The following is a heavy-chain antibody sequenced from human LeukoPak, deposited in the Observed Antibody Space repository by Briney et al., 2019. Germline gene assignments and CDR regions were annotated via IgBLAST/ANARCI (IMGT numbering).Heavy chain of an antibody. D-gene: IGHD2-15*01. Sequence: SVKVSCKASGGTFSNYAISWVRQAPGQGLEWMGGIIPIFATANYAQKFQGRVTIAADESTSTAYMELSSLRSEDTAVYYCARDRGGYCSGGSCYSLYYYYMDVWGKGTTVTVSS. CDR1: GGTFSNYA. V-gene: IGHV1-69*13. CDR3: ARDRGGYCSGGSCYSLYYYYMDV. CDR2: IIPIFATA. J-gene: IGHJ6*03.